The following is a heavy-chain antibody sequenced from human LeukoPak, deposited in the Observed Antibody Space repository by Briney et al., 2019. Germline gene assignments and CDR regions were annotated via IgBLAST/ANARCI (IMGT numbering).Heavy chain of an antibody. V-gene: IGHV4-59*01. CDR3: ARGVEYSSSSGLGY. D-gene: IGHD6-6*01. CDR1: SGSISSYY. Sequence: SETLSLTCTVSSGSISSYYWSWIRQPPGKGLEWIGYIYYSGSTNYNPSLKSRVTISVDTSKDQFSLKLSSVTAADTAVYYCARGVEYSSSSGLGYWGQGTLVTVSS. J-gene: IGHJ4*02. CDR2: IYYSGST.